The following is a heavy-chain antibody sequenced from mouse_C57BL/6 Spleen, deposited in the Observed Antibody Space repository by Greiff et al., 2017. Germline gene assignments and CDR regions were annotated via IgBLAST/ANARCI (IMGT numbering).Heavy chain of an antibody. CDR2: ISSGGDYI. J-gene: IGHJ1*03. CDR1: GFTFSSYA. D-gene: IGHD1-1*01. V-gene: IGHV5-9-1*02. Sequence: EVQLVESGEGLVKPGGSLKLSCAASGFTFSSYAMSWVRQTPEKRLEWVAYISSGGDYIYYADTVKGRFTISRDNARNTLYLQMSSLKSEDTAMYYCTREGGFITTVDWYFDVWGTGTTVTVSS. CDR3: TREGGFITTVDWYFDV.